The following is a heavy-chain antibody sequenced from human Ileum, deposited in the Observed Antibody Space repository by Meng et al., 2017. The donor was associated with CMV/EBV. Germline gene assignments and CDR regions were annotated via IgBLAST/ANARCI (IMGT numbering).Heavy chain of an antibody. CDR2: ITSSSSYI. J-gene: IGHJ4*02. V-gene: IGHV3-21*01. CDR3: TRDDLGSN. Sequence: GESLKISCAGSGFTFSSYFMNWVRQPPGKGLEWVSSITSSSSYIFYADSVKGRFTISRDNAKSSLYLQMNSLRAEDTAVYYCTRDDLGSNWGQGTLVTVSS. CDR1: GFTFSSYF.